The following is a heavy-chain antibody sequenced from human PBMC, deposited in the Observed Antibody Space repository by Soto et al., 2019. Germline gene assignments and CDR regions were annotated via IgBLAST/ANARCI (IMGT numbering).Heavy chain of an antibody. V-gene: IGHV1-69*12. Sequence: QVQLVQSGAEVKKPGSSVKVSCKASGGTFSSYAISWVRQAPGQGLEWMGGIIPIFGTANYAQKFQGRVTITADESTSTAYMELSSLRSEDTAVYYCARVWPPYGDYHDGTPTYFDYWGQGTLVTVSS. D-gene: IGHD4-17*01. J-gene: IGHJ4*02. CDR2: IIPIFGTA. CDR3: ARVWPPYGDYHDGTPTYFDY. CDR1: GGTFSSYA.